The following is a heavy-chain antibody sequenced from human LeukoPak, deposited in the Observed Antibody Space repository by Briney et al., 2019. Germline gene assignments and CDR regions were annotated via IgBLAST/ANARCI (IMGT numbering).Heavy chain of an antibody. Sequence: ASVKVSCKASGYTFTNYYMHWVRQAPRQGLEWVAIINPNPSGGSTSYAQKFQGRVTMTRDMSTSTVYMEVSSLRSEDTAVYYCARSPTGSGSYYGLDYWGQGTLVTVSS. CDR1: GYTFTNYY. D-gene: IGHD1-26*01. J-gene: IGHJ4*02. V-gene: IGHV1-46*01. CDR3: ARSPTGSGSYYGLDY. CDR2: INPNPSGGST.